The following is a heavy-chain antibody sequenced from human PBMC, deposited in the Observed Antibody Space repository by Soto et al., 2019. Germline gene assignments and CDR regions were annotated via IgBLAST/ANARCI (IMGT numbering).Heavy chain of an antibody. CDR1: GGSISSYY. D-gene: IGHD4-17*01. Sequence: QVQLQESGPGLVKPSETLSLTCTVSGGSISSYYWSWIRQPPGKGLEWIGYIYYSGSTNYNPSLKSRVTISVDTSKNQFSLKLSSVTAADTAVYYCARQHYGDYVQFDPWGQGTLVTVSS. CDR3: ARQHYGDYVQFDP. V-gene: IGHV4-59*08. CDR2: IYYSGST. J-gene: IGHJ5*02.